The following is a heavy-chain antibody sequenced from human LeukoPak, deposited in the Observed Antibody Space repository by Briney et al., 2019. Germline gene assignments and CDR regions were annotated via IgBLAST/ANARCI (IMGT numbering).Heavy chain of an antibody. V-gene: IGHV1-46*01. D-gene: IGHD5-18*01. CDR2: INPSGGST. J-gene: IGHJ5*02. Sequence: GASVKVSCKASGYTFTSYYMHWVRQAPGQGLEWMGIINPSGGSTSYAQKFQGRVTMTRGTSTSTVYMELRSLRSDDTAVYYCATDSGYSYGGLSLDPWGQGTLVTVSS. CDR3: ATDSGYSYGGLSLDP. CDR1: GYTFTSYY.